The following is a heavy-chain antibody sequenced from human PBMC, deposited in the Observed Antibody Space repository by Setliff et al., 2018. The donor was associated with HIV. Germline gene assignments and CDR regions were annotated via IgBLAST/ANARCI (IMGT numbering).Heavy chain of an antibody. CDR1: GDTFNSHA. Sequence: SVKVSCKASGDTFNSHAINWVREAPGQGLEWMGGIIPIFSTTTYAQKFQGRVTITADDSTSTVYMELSSLKSEDTAMYYCARDEGMTTRRGRFDPWGQGTLVTVSS. J-gene: IGHJ5*02. CDR2: IIPIFSTT. D-gene: IGHD4-4*01. CDR3: ARDEGMTTRRGRFDP. V-gene: IGHV1-69*13.